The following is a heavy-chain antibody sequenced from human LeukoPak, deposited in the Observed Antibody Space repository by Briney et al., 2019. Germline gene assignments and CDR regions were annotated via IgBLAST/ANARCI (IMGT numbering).Heavy chain of an antibody. CDR1: NYNFSDYT. V-gene: IGHV1-18*01. J-gene: IGHJ4*02. CDR2: IRTKNRYT. CDR3: ARGPLYGDYYCDF. D-gene: IGHD4-17*01. Sequence: ASVNVSCKGSNYNFSDYTINWVRPAPGQGVGWVGWIRTKNRYTNPAQRFQSRVTMTTKTSTTTAYMDLRNLTSDDTAVYFCARGPLYGDYYCDFWGQGTLVTVSS.